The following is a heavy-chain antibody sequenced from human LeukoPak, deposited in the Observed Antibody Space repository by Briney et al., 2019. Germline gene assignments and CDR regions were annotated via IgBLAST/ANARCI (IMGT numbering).Heavy chain of an antibody. Sequence: GGSLRLSCAASGFTFSSYDMHWVRQATGKGLEWVSVIGTSGDTYYAGSVKGRFTVSRENAKNSLYLQINSLTAGDTAVYYCSRVGSSGWPNNFDSWGQGTLVTVSS. D-gene: IGHD6-19*01. CDR2: IGTSGDT. V-gene: IGHV3-13*04. CDR1: GFTFSSYD. J-gene: IGHJ4*02. CDR3: SRVGSSGWPNNFDS.